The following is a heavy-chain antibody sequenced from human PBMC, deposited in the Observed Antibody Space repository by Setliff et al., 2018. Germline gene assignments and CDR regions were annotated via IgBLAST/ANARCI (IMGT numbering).Heavy chain of an antibody. Sequence: ASVKVSCKASGGTFSSYAISWVRQAPGKGLEWMGGFDPEDGETIYAQKFQGRVTMTEDTSTDTAYMELSSLRSEDTAVYYCATSYSGSGGFYYYYYMDVWGKGTTVTVSS. J-gene: IGHJ6*03. V-gene: IGHV1-24*01. CDR2: FDPEDGET. CDR1: GGTFSSYA. D-gene: IGHD5-12*01. CDR3: ATSYSGSGGFYYYYYMDV.